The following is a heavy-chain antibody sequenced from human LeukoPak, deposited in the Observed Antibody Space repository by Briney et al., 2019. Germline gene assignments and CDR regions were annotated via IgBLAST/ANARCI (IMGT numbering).Heavy chain of an antibody. CDR3: ARDLYYYGSGSNHDY. CDR1: GFTFSSYS. V-gene: IGHV3-48*01. J-gene: IGHJ4*02. Sequence: GGSLRLSCAASGFTFSSYSMNWVRQAPGKGLDWGSYISSSSSTIYYADSVKGRFTISRDNAKNSLYLQMNSLRAEDTAVYYCARDLYYYGSGSNHDYWGQGTLVTVSS. D-gene: IGHD3-10*01. CDR2: ISSSSSTI.